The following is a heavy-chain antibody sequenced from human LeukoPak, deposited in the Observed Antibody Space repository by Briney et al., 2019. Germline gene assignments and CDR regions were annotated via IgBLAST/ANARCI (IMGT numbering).Heavy chain of an antibody. CDR1: GYTFTSYD. V-gene: IGHV1-8*03. D-gene: IGHD2-2*01. CDR3: ARVVVVPAAPRGAFDI. Sequence: ASVKVSCKASGYTFTSYDINWVRQATGQGLEWMGWMNPNSGNTGYAQKFQGRVTITRNTSISTAYMELSSLRSEDTAVYYCARVVVVPAAPRGAFDIWGQGTMVTVSS. CDR2: MNPNSGNT. J-gene: IGHJ3*02.